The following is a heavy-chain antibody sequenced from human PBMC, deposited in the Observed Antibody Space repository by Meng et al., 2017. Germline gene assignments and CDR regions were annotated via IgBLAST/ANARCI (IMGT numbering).Heavy chain of an antibody. V-gene: IGHV1-69*13. CDR3: ASSSQYYDFWSGYYLDY. CDR2: IIPIFGTA. D-gene: IGHD3-3*01. CDR1: GGTFSSYA. Sequence: SVKVSCKASGGTFSSYAISWVRQAPGQGLEWMGGIIPIFGTANYAQKFQGRVTITADESTSTAYMELSSLRSEDTAVYYCASSSQYYDFWSGYYLDYWGQATLVTVSS. J-gene: IGHJ4*02.